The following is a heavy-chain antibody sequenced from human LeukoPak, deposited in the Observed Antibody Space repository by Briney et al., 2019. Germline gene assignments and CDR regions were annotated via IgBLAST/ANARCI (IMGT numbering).Heavy chain of an antibody. V-gene: IGHV3-53*01. CDR3: ARVSRTLSNSPYGMDV. Sequence: AGGSLRLSCAASGFTVSSNYMSWVRQAPGKGLEWVSVIYSGGSTYYADSVKGRFTISRDNSKNTLYLQMNSLRAEDTAVYCCARVSRTLSNSPYGMDVWGQGTTVTVSS. J-gene: IGHJ6*02. CDR2: IYSGGST. CDR1: GFTVSSNY. D-gene: IGHD2-21*01.